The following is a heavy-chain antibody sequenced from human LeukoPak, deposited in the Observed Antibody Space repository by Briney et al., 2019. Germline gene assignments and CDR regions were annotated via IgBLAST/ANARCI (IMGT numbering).Heavy chain of an antibody. V-gene: IGHV4-59*08. CDR1: GGSISSYY. Sequence: SETLSLTCTVSGGSISSYYWSWTRQPPGKGLEWIGYIYYSGSTNYNPSLKSRVTISVDTSKNQFSLKLSSVTAADTAVYYCARGYYFDYWGQGTLVTVSS. J-gene: IGHJ4*02. CDR2: IYYSGST. CDR3: ARGYYFDY.